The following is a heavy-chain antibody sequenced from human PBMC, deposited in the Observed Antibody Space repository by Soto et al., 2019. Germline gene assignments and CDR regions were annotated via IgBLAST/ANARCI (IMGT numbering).Heavy chain of an antibody. Sequence: EVQLLESGGGLVQPGGSLRLSCAASGFTFSSYAMSWVRQAPGKGLEGVSAISGSGGSTYYADSVKGRFTISRDNSKNTLYLQMNSLRAEYTAVYYCATHAHYYGSGSYYNPLDYWGQGTLVTVSS. CDR2: ISGSGGST. D-gene: IGHD3-10*01. V-gene: IGHV3-23*01. J-gene: IGHJ4*02. CDR3: ATHAHYYGSGSYYNPLDY. CDR1: GFTFSSYA.